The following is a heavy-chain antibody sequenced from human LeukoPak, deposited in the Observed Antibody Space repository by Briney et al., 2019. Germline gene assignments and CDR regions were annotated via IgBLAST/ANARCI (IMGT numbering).Heavy chain of an antibody. CDR2: ISWNSGSI. Sequence: GGSLRLSCATSGFSSHDYDMHWVRQAPGKGLEWVSGISWNSGSIGYADSVKGRFTISRDNAKNSLYLQMNSLRAEDTALYYCAKDWGEYSYVVSGFDYWGQGTLVTVSS. CDR3: AKDWGEYSYVVSGFDY. CDR1: GFSSHDYD. D-gene: IGHD5-18*01. V-gene: IGHV3-9*02. J-gene: IGHJ4*02.